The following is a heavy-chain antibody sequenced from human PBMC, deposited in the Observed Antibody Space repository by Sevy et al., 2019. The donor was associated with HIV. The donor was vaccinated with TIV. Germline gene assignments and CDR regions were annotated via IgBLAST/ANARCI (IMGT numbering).Heavy chain of an antibody. CDR2: IRTKPNNYAT. V-gene: IGHV3-73*01. CDR1: GFSFSDSA. D-gene: IGHD4-17*01. CDR3: TSGYGRFDF. J-gene: IGHJ4*02. Sequence: GGSLRLSCAASGFSFSDSAMFWVRQASGRGLEWVGRIRTKPNNYATSLTASLKDRFTISRDDSKNTTYLQMNSLKAEDTAVYFCTSGYGRFDFWGQGALVTVSS.